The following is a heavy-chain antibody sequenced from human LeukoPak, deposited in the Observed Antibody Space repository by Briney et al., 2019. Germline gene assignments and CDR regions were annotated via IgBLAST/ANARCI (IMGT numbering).Heavy chain of an antibody. Sequence: EASVKVSCKGSGYTFTGPYIHWVRQAPGQGPEWMGWINTGSGGTDYAQKFLGRITMTRDTSLSTAYMELSSLTSDDTAVYYCARDQSNSGVLTGYLYWGQGALVTVSS. D-gene: IGHD3-9*01. CDR1: GYTFTGPY. CDR2: INTGSGGT. CDR3: ARDQSNSGVLTGYLY. J-gene: IGHJ4*02. V-gene: IGHV1-2*02.